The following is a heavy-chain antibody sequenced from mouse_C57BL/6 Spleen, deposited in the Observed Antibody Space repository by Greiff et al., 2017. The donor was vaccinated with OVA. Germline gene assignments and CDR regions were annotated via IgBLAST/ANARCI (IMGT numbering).Heavy chain of an antibody. J-gene: IGHJ2*01. CDR3: ARRGYYGSSDY. CDR1: GYTFTSYW. D-gene: IGHD1-1*01. V-gene: IGHV1-64*01. Sequence: QVHVKQSGAELVKPGASVKLSCKASGYTFTSYWMHWVKQRPGQGLEWIGMIHPNSGSTNYNEKFKSKATLTVDKSSSTAYMQLSSLTSEDSAVYYCARRGYYGSSDYWGQGTTLTVSS. CDR2: IHPNSGST.